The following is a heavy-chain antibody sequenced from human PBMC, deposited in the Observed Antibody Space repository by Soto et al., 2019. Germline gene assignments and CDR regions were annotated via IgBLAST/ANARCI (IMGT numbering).Heavy chain of an antibody. CDR1: GFTFSDYT. D-gene: IGHD6-19*01. J-gene: IGHJ4*02. CDR3: ARRTSGYFGY. CDR2: ILSDYNT. V-gene: IGHV3-23*03. Sequence: EVQLLESGGGLVQPGGSLTLSCAASGFTFSDYTMTWVPQAPGKVLECISVILSDYNTYYAGSVRGRFTISRDNSKNTLYLEMNSLRAEDTAVYYCARRTSGYFGYWGQGALVTVSS.